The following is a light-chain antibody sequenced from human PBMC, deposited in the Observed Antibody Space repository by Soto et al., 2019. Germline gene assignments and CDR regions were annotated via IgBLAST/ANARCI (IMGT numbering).Light chain of an antibody. Sequence: QSALTQPASVSASPGQSITISCTGSSSDIGGYTYVSWYQQHPGKAPKLMIYESNNRPSGVSDRFSGSTSGNTASLTISGLQAEDEADYYCSSYTDSDTWVFGGGTQLTVL. J-gene: IGLJ3*02. CDR3: SSYTDSDTWV. V-gene: IGLV2-14*01. CDR1: SSDIGGYTY. CDR2: ESN.